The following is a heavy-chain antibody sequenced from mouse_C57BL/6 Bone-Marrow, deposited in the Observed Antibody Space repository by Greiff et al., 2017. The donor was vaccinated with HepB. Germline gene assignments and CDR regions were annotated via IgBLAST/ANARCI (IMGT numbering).Heavy chain of an antibody. Sequence: QVHVKQPGAELVKPGASVKVSCKASGYTFTSYWMHWVKQRPGQGLEWIGRIHPSDSDTNYNQKFKGKATLTVDKSSSTAYMQLSSLTSEDSAVYYCAAWEGYFDYWGQGTTLTVSS. V-gene: IGHV1-74*01. D-gene: IGHD4-1*01. CDR2: IHPSDSDT. CDR1: GYTFTSYW. J-gene: IGHJ2*01. CDR3: AAWEGYFDY.